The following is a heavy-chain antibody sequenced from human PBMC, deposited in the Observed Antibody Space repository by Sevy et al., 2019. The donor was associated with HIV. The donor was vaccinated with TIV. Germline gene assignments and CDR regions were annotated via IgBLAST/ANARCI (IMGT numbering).Heavy chain of an antibody. D-gene: IGHD3-16*02. CDR3: ARERNDYVWGTYRLYYFDY. CDR2: IKQDGNEK. V-gene: IGHV3-7*01. J-gene: IGHJ4*02. CDR1: GFTFSAYW. Sequence: GGSLRLSCASSGFTFSAYWMSWVHQAPGKGLEWVANIKQDGNEKYYVDSVKGRFTISRDNAKNSLHLEMNSLRAEDTAVYYCARERNDYVWGTYRLYYFDYWGQGTLVTVSS.